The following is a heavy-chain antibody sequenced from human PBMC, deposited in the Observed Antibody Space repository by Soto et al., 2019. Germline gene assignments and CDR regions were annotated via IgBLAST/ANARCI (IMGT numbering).Heavy chain of an antibody. CDR2: IYYSGST. D-gene: IGHD3-22*01. J-gene: IGHJ4*02. CDR1: GGSISSGGYY. CDR3: ARAGDSSGYYSRPHDY. V-gene: IGHV4-31*03. Sequence: SETLSLTCTVSGGSISSGGYYWSWIRQHPGKGLEWIGYIYYSGSTYYNPSLKSRVTISVDTSKNQFSLKLSSVTAADTAVYYCARAGDSSGYYSRPHDYWGQGTLVTVSS.